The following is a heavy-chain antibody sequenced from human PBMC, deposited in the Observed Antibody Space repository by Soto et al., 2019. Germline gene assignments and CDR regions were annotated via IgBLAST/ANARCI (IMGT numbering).Heavy chain of an antibody. CDR1: GYTFTSYG. Sequence: ASVKVSCKASGYTFTSYGIIWVRQAPGQGLEWMGWISAYNGNTNYAQKLQGRVTMTKDTSTSTAYMELRSLISDDTAVYYCARTYDSSGWLDYWGQGTLVTVSS. CDR3: ARTYDSSGWLDY. CDR2: ISAYNGNT. D-gene: IGHD3-22*01. V-gene: IGHV1-18*01. J-gene: IGHJ4*02.